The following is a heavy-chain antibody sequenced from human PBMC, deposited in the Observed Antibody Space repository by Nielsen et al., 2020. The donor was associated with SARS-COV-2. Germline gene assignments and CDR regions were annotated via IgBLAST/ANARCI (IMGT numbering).Heavy chain of an antibody. Sequence: LRLSCTVSGGSISSGDYYWSWIRQPPGKGLEWIGYIYYSGSTYYNPSLESRVTISVDTSKNQFSLKLSSVTAADTAVYYCARVRPTDKYCSSTSCSNYFDYWGQGTLVTVSS. CDR2: IYYSGST. V-gene: IGHV4-30-4*01. CDR3: ARVRPTDKYCSSTSCSNYFDY. CDR1: GGSISSGDYY. J-gene: IGHJ4*02. D-gene: IGHD2-2*01.